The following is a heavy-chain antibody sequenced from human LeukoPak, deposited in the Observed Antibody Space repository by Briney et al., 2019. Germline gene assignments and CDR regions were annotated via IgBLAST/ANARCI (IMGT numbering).Heavy chain of an antibody. CDR3: AKELREGRFTAMVQIDY. CDR2: ISYDGSNK. CDR1: GFTFSSYG. D-gene: IGHD5-18*01. V-gene: IGHV3-30*18. Sequence: GRSLRLSCAASGFTFSSYGMHWVRQAPGKGLGWVAVISYDGSNKYYADSVKGRFTISRDNSRNTLSLQMNSLRADDTAVFYCAKELREGRFTAMVQIDYWGQGTLVTVSS. J-gene: IGHJ4*02.